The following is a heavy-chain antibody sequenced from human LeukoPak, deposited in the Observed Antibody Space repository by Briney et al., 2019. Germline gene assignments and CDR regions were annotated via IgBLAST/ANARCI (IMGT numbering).Heavy chain of an antibody. V-gene: IGHV6-1*01. CDR1: GDSVSSNNVA. Sequence: SQALSLTCDISGDSVSSNNVAWNWIRQSPSRGLEWLGRTYYRSKWYNDYAVSVKSRITIYPDTSKNHFSLQLDSVTLEDTAVYYCTRWAAGGKYFDYWGQGTPVTLSS. D-gene: IGHD6-13*01. CDR2: TYYRSKWYN. CDR3: TRWAAGGKYFDY. J-gene: IGHJ4*02.